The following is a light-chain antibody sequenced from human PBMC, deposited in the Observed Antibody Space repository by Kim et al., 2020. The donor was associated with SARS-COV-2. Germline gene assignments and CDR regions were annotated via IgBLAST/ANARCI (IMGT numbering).Light chain of an antibody. V-gene: IGKV4-1*01. CDR3: QHYYNIPYN. CDR2: WAF. CDR1: QNILYSAIKRNY. Sequence: DIVMTQSPDSLILPLVESATISCKSSQNILYSAIKRNYLAWYQQKPGQSTRLLIYWAFNRESGVPDRFSGSGSGTDFTLTISSLQAEDVAIYYCQHYYNIPYNFGQGTKREI. J-gene: IGKJ2*01.